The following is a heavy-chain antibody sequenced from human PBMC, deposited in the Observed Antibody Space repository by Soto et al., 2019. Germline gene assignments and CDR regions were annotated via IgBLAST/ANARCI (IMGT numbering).Heavy chain of an antibody. D-gene: IGHD3-16*01. CDR3: ARDVFMITFGGVKGFDP. CDR1: GYTFTSYA. V-gene: IGHV1-3*01. Sequence: QVQLVQSGAEVKKPGASVKVSCKASGYTFTSYAMHWVRQAPGQRLEWMGWINAGNGNTKYSQTFQGRVTITRDTSASTAYMELSSLRSEDTAVYYCARDVFMITFGGVKGFDPWGQGTLVTVSS. J-gene: IGHJ5*02. CDR2: INAGNGNT.